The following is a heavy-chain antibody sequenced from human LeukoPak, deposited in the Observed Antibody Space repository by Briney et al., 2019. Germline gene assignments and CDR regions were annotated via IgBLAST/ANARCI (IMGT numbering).Heavy chain of an antibody. CDR2: ISSSSKTI. Sequence: PGGSLRLSCAASGFTFSSYSMNWVRQAPGKGRQWVSYISSSSKTIYYADSVKGRFTISRDNAKNSLYLHMNSLRDEDSAVYYCARDQGIFDYWGQGTLVTVSS. V-gene: IGHV3-48*02. CDR1: GFTFSSYS. CDR3: ARDQGIFDY. J-gene: IGHJ4*02.